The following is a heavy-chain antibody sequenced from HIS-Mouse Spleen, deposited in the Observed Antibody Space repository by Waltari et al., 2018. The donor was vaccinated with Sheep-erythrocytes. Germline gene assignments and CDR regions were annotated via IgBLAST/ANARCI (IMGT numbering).Heavy chain of an antibody. V-gene: IGHV1-2*02. CDR1: GYTFTGDS. CDR3: ARGYCSSTSCYGYFQH. D-gene: IGHD2-2*01. Sequence: QVQLVQSGAEVKKPGASVKVSCKASGYTFTGDSMPWVRQAPGQGLEWMGWINPNSGGTNYAQKFQGRVTMTRDTSISTAYMELSRLRSDDTAVYYCARGYCSSTSCYGYFQHWGQGTLVTVSS. J-gene: IGHJ1*01. CDR2: INPNSGGT.